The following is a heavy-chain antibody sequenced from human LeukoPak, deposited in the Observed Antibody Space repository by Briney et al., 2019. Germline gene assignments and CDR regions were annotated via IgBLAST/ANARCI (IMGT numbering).Heavy chain of an antibody. V-gene: IGHV4-34*01. CDR2: INHSGST. CDR1: GGSFSGYY. Sequence: TSETLSLTCAVHGGSFSGYYWSWIRQPPGKGLEWIGEINHSGSTNYNPSLKSRVTISVDTSKNQFSLKLSSVTAADTAVYYCARSEVNSSGWYKGYWGQGTLVTVSS. J-gene: IGHJ4*02. CDR3: ARSEVNSSGWYKGY. D-gene: IGHD6-19*01.